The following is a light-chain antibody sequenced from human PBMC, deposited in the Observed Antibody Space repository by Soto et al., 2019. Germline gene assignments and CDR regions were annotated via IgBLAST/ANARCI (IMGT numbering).Light chain of an antibody. V-gene: IGKV3D-20*02. CDR2: DAS. J-gene: IGKJ1*01. Sequence: EIVLTQSPGTLSLSPGERVTLSCRASQSVSSSYLAWYQQKPGQAPRLLIYDASNRATGIPARFSGSGSGTDFTLTISSLEPEDFAVYYCQQRSNWPRWTFGQGTKVDI. CDR1: QSVSSSY. CDR3: QQRSNWPRWT.